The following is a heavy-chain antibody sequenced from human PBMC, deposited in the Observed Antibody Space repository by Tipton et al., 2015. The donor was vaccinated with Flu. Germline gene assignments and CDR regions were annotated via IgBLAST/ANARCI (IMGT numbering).Heavy chain of an antibody. CDR2: ISWDGGST. CDR1: GLTFDGYD. CDR3: ATEVAWQGGGYYGMDV. Sequence: SLRLSCAASGLTFDGYDMHWVRRAPGKGLEWVSVISWDGGSTFYADSVRGRFTVSRDNSENSLYLQMSSLRAEDTALYYCATEVAWQGGGYYGMDVWGQGTTVTVSS. V-gene: IGHV3-43D*03. D-gene: IGHD1-26*01. J-gene: IGHJ6*02.